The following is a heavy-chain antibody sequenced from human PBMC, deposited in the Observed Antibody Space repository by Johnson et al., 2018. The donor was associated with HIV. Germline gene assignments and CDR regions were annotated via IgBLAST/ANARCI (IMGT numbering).Heavy chain of an antibody. CDR3: ASAGLTYTLDAFDI. Sequence: VQLVETGGGLVQPGGSLRLSCAASGFTFSSHWMNWVRQAPGKGLEWVSVIYSGGSTYYADSVKGRFTISRDNSKNTLYLQMGSLRAEDMAVYYCASAGLTYTLDAFDIWGQGTLVTVSS. CDR2: IYSGGST. D-gene: IGHD3-16*01. V-gene: IGHV3-66*01. J-gene: IGHJ3*02. CDR1: GFTFSSHW.